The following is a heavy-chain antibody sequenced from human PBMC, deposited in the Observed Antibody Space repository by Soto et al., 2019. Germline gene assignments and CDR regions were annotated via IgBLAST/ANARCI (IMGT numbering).Heavy chain of an antibody. J-gene: IGHJ6*02. D-gene: IGHD4-4*01. CDR1: GGSISSYY. CDR2: IYYTGST. Sequence: PETLSLTCTVSGGSISSYYWSWIRQPPGKGLEWIGYIYYTGSTNYNPSLKSRVTISVDTSKNHFSLKLSSVTAADTAVYYCARDGYTLTPNYYYGMDVWGQGTTVTVSS. CDR3: ARDGYTLTPNYYYGMDV. V-gene: IGHV4-59*01.